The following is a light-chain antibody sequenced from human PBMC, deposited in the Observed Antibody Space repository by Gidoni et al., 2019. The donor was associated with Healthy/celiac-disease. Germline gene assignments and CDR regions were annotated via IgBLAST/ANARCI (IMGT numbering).Light chain of an antibody. Sequence: QSALTPPASVSGSPGQSITISCTGTSSDVGGYNYVSWYQQNPGKAPKLMIYEVSNRPSGVSNRFSGSKSGNTASLTIAGLQAEDEADYYCSSYTSSSTWVFGGGTKLTV. V-gene: IGLV2-14*01. J-gene: IGLJ3*02. CDR1: SSDVGGYNY. CDR3: SSYTSSSTWV. CDR2: EVS.